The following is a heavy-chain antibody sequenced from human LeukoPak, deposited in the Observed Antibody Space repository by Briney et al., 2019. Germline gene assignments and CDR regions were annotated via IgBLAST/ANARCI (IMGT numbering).Heavy chain of an antibody. Sequence: GGSLRLSCAASGFTFSSYVMGWVRQAPGKGLEWVSAISGSGGSTYHADSVEGRFTISRDNSKNTLFLQMNSLRAEDTAVYYCAKPTNDFWSGYPPGWFDPWGRGTLVTVSS. CDR3: AKPTNDFWSGYPPGWFDP. CDR2: ISGSGGST. J-gene: IGHJ5*02. CDR1: GFTFSSYV. V-gene: IGHV3-23*01. D-gene: IGHD3-3*01.